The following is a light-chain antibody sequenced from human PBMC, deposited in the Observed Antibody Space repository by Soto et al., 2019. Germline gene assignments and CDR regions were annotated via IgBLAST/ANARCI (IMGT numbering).Light chain of an antibody. Sequence: EIVLTQSPATLSLSPGERATLSCRASQTIRTDLAWYQQKPGQGPRLLIYDASNRATGIPARFGGSGSGTDFTLTISRLEPEDFALYYCQQRSNWPPEYTFSQGTRLEIK. J-gene: IGKJ2*01. CDR2: DAS. CDR3: QQRSNWPPEYT. V-gene: IGKV3-11*01. CDR1: QTIRTD.